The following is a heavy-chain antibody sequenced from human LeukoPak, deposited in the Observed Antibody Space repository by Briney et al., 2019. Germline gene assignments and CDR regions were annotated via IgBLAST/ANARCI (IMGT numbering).Heavy chain of an antibody. CDR1: GGSISSYY. CDR3: AREMGGYSYGYVGAFDI. Sequence: PSETLSLTCTVSGGSISSYYWSWIRQPPGKGLEWIGYIYYSGSTNYNPSLKSRVTISVDTSKNQFSLKLSSVTAADTAVYYCAREMGGYSYGYVGAFDIWGQGTMVTVSS. CDR2: IYYSGST. V-gene: IGHV4-59*01. J-gene: IGHJ3*02. D-gene: IGHD5-18*01.